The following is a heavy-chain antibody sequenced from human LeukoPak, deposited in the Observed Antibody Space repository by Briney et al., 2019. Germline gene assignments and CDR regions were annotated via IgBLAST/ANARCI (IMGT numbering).Heavy chain of an antibody. D-gene: IGHD5-18*01. Sequence: GGTLRLSCAASGFTFSFHGMSWVRQAPGKGLEWVSAISGGGDNTYYADSVKGRFTISRDNSKNTLFLQMNSLRAEDTAVYYCARSLETAMALFDYWGQGTLVTVSS. J-gene: IGHJ4*02. CDR1: GFTFSFHG. CDR2: ISGGGDNT. V-gene: IGHV3-23*01. CDR3: ARSLETAMALFDY.